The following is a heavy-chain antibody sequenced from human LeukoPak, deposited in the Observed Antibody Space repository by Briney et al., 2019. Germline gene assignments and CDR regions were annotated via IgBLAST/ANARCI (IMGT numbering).Heavy chain of an antibody. Sequence: GASVKVSCKASGYTFTSYGISWVRQDPGQGLEWMGWISAYNGNTNYAQKLQGRVTMTTDTSTSTAYMELRSLRSDDTAVYYCARDLDDLHYYGSGIDYWGQGTLVTVSS. CDR2: ISAYNGNT. CDR1: GYTFTSYG. V-gene: IGHV1-18*01. J-gene: IGHJ4*02. CDR3: ARDLDDLHYYGSGIDY. D-gene: IGHD3-10*01.